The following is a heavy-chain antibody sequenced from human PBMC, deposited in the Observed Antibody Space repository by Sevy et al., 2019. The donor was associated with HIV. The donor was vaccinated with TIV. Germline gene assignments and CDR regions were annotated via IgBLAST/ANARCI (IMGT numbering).Heavy chain of an antibody. J-gene: IGHJ4*02. CDR1: GYTLTELS. CDR2: FDPEDGET. Sequence: ASVKVSCKVSGYTLTELSMHWVRQAPGKGLEWMGGFDPEDGETIYAQKFQGRVTMTEDTSTDTAYMELSSLRSEDTAVYYCATVHYASSGFYLMGDYWGQGTLVTVSS. V-gene: IGHV1-24*01. CDR3: ATVHYASSGFYLMGDY. D-gene: IGHD3-22*01.